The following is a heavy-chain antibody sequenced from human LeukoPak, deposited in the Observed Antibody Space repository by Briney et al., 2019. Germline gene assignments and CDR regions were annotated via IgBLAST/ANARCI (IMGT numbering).Heavy chain of an antibody. CDR3: ARDRQQTNWFDP. CDR1: GFTFSSYW. CDR2: INSDGSST. Sequence: GGSLRLSCAASGFTFSSYWMHWVRQAPGKGLAWVSRINSDGSSTSYADSVKGRFTISRDNAKNTLYLQMNSLRAEDTAVYYCARDRQQTNWFDPWGQGTLVTVSS. D-gene: IGHD6-13*01. J-gene: IGHJ5*02. V-gene: IGHV3-74*01.